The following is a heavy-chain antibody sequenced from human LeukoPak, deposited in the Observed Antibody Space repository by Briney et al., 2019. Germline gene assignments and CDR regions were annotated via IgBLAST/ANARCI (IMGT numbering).Heavy chain of an antibody. CDR1: GYTFSSYD. V-gene: IGHV3-21*01. CDR3: ARATAGTYY. J-gene: IGHJ4*02. CDR2: ISSSSSYK. Sequence: GGSLRLPCIASGYTFSSYDMNWVRQAPGKGLEWVSSISSSSSYKYYAHSVRGRFTIYRQNPKHSLFLQVNSLRAEDTAVYFCARATAGTYYWGQGTLVTVSS. D-gene: IGHD1-14*01.